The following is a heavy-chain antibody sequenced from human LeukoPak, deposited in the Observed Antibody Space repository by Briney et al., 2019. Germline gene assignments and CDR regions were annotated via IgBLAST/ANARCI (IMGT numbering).Heavy chain of an antibody. V-gene: IGHV3-15*01. Sequence: GGSLRLSCAASGFTFSNAWMSWVRQAPGKGLEWVGRIKSKTDGGTTDYAAPVKGRFTISRDDSKNTLYLQMNSLKTEDKAVYYCTTVDTAMVYYYYYYYMDVWGKGTTVTVSS. CDR1: GFTFSNAW. CDR2: IKSKTDGGTT. D-gene: IGHD5-18*01. J-gene: IGHJ6*03. CDR3: TTVDTAMVYYYYYYYMDV.